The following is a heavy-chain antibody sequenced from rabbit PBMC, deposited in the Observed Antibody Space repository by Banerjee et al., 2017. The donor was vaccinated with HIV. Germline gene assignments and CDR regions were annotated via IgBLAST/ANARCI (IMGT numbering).Heavy chain of an antibody. CDR3: ARGDASSGWGFNL. J-gene: IGHJ4*01. Sequence: QSLEESGGDLVKSGASLTLTCTASRFSFSSSDWIYWVRQAPGKGLEWIGYIDPVFGTTYYASWATGRFTISKTSSTTVTLQMTSLTVADTATYFCARGDASSGWGFNLWGPGTLVTVS. CDR1: RFSFSSSDW. CDR2: IDPVFGTT. D-gene: IGHD4-1*01. V-gene: IGHV1S40*01.